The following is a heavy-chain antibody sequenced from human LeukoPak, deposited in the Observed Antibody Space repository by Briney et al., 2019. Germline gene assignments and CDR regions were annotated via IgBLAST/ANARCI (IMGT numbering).Heavy chain of an antibody. V-gene: IGHV3-21*01. D-gene: IGHD2-2*01. J-gene: IGHJ4*02. Sequence: GGSLRLSCAASGFTFSNYWMNWVRQAPGKGLEWVSSISSSSSYIYYADSVKGRFTISRDNSKNTLYLQMNSLRAEDTAVYYCAKAAPAPDYWGQGTLVTVSS. CDR2: ISSSSSYI. CDR1: GFTFSNYW. CDR3: AKAAPAPDY.